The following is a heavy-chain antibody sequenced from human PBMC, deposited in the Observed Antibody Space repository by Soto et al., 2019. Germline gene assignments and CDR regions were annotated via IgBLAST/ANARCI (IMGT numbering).Heavy chain of an antibody. CDR1: GASISSGGYY. V-gene: IGHV4-31*01. J-gene: IGHJ2*01. Sequence: QVQLQESGPGLVKPSQTLSLTCTVSGASISSGGYYWGWIRQHPGKGLECIGFIYYIGTSYYNPSLESQITLPVDTSKNHFSLNPTSLTAADTAVYYCARVLRDVLSDRYYWYFDLWGRGTLVTVSS. CDR3: ARVLRDVLSDRYYWYFDL. CDR2: IYYIGTS. D-gene: IGHD3-16*02.